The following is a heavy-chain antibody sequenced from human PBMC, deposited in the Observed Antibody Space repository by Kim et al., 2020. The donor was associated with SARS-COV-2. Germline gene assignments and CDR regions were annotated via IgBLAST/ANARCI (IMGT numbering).Heavy chain of an antibody. Sequence: SVKVSCKASGGTFSSYAISWVRQAPGQGLEWMGGIIPIFGTANYAQKFQGRVTITADESTSTAYMELSSLRSEDTAVYYCAREEEVGSGWYFWGQGTLVTVSS. J-gene: IGHJ4*02. D-gene: IGHD6-19*01. CDR2: IIPIFGTA. CDR1: GGTFSSYA. CDR3: AREEEVGSGWYF. V-gene: IGHV1-69*13.